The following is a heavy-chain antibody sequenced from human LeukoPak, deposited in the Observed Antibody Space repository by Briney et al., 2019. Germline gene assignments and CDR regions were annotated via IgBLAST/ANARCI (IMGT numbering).Heavy chain of an antibody. CDR2: INAGNGDT. D-gene: IGHD6-19*01. CDR3: ARNVVGKTDFDY. J-gene: IGHJ4*02. Sequence: GASVKVSCKASGYTFTNYAMHWVRQAPGQRLEWMGWINAGNGDTKYSQKFQGRVTITRDTSASTAYMELSSLRSEDTAVYYCARNVVGKTDFDYWGQGSLVTVSS. V-gene: IGHV1-3*01. CDR1: GYTFTNYA.